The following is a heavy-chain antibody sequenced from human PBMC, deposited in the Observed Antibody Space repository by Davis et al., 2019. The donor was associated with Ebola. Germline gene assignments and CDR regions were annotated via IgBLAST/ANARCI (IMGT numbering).Heavy chain of an antibody. Sequence: GGSLRLSCAASGFTFSDYYMSWIRQAPGKGLEWVSYISSSGSTIYYADSVKGRFTISRDNSKNTLYLQMNSLRAEDTAVYYCARRPPFYDSSGYYYYYYGMDVWGQGTTVTVSS. V-gene: IGHV3-11*04. D-gene: IGHD3-22*01. CDR2: ISSSGSTI. CDR3: ARRPPFYDSSGYYYYYYGMDV. CDR1: GFTFSDYY. J-gene: IGHJ6*02.